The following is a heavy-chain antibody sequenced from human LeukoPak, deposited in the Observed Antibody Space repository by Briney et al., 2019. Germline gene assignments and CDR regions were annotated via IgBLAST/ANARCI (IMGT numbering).Heavy chain of an antibody. CDR3: ARDTITVTTPYFDY. D-gene: IGHD4-17*01. V-gene: IGHV1-2*02. Sequence: ASVKVSSKASGYTFTVYYIDWVRRAPGQGLEWMGWINSDSGGTNYAQKFQGRATITRDTSTSTAYMELSSLRSDDTAFYYCARDTITVTTPYFDYWGQGTLVTVPS. CDR2: INSDSGGT. J-gene: IGHJ4*02. CDR1: GYTFTVYY.